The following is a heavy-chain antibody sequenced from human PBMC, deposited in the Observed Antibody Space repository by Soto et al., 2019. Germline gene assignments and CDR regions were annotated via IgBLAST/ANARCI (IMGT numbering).Heavy chain of an antibody. CDR2: INHSGST. J-gene: IGHJ6*02. CDR1: SASLSNYY. D-gene: IGHD3-10*01. V-gene: IGHV4-34*01. CDR3: ERGPIYYGSGSYYPVGYGMDV. Sequence: PSETLSLTCTVSSASLSNYYWSWIRQPPGKGLEWIGEINHSGSTNYNPSLKSRVTISVDTSKNQFSLKLSSVTAADTAVYYCERGPIYYGSGSYYPVGYGMDVWGQGTTVTVSS.